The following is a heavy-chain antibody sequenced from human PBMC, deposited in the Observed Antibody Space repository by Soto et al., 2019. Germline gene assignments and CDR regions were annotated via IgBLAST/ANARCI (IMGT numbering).Heavy chain of an antibody. V-gene: IGHV4-31*03. Sequence: QVQLQESGPGLVKPSQTLSLTCTFSGGSISSGGYYWSWIRQHPGQGLEWLGSIYYRGSTYYNPSHKSRVTLSVDTSKNQFALKLSSVTDADTAVYYCARLPGYDSTWGQGTLETVST. CDR2: IYYRGST. CDR3: ARLPGYDST. CDR1: GGSISSGGYY. D-gene: IGHD3-22*01. J-gene: IGHJ4*02.